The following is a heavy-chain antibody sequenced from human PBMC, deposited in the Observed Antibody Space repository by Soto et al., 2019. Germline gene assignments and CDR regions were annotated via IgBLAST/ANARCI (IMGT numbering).Heavy chain of an antibody. V-gene: IGHV6-1*01. Sequence: SQTLSLTCAISGDSVSTNSATCDWIRQSPSRGLEWLGRTYYRSKWYNDYAVSVKGRITINPDTSNNQLSLQLNSVTPDDTAVYYCARLIGNSWLDSWGQGTLVTVS. CDR1: GDSVSTNSAT. D-gene: IGHD2-8*01. CDR3: ARLIGNSWLDS. J-gene: IGHJ5*01. CDR2: TYYRSKWYN.